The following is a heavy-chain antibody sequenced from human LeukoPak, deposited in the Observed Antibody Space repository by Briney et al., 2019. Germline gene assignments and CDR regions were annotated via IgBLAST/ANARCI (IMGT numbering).Heavy chain of an antibody. V-gene: IGHV4-34*01. J-gene: IGHJ4*02. Sequence: SETLSLTCAVYGASFSVSYWSWLRQPPGKGLEWIGEINHNGAITYNPSLKSRVTILVDTSKKQFSLKQTSVTAADTAVYFWARGLYSRMSLIRGVNRWDSWGQGTPVTVSS. CDR3: ARGLYSRMSLIRGVNRWDS. D-gene: IGHD3-10*01. CDR2: INHNGAI. CDR1: GASFSVSY.